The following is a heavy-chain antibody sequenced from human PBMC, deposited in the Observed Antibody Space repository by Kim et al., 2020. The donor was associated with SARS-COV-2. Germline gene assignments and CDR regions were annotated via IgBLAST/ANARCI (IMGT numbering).Heavy chain of an antibody. CDR2: ISAYNGNT. J-gene: IGHJ6*02. Sequence: ASVKVSCKASGYTFTSYGISWVRQAPGQGLEWMGWISAYNGNTNYAQKLQGRVTMTTDTSTSTAYMELRSLRSDDTAVYYCARDRIYMVRGVITYYYGMDVWGQGTTVTVSS. D-gene: IGHD3-10*01. CDR3: ARDRIYMVRGVITYYYGMDV. CDR1: GYTFTSYG. V-gene: IGHV1-18*01.